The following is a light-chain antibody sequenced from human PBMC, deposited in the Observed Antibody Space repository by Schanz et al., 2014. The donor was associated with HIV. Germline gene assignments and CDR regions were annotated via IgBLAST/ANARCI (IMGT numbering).Light chain of an antibody. CDR3: CSYTTTSTYV. V-gene: IGLV2-14*03. CDR2: DVS. CDR1: SGDVGSYNY. J-gene: IGLJ1*01. Sequence: QSALTQPASVSGSPGQSISISCTGTSGDVGSYNYVSWYQQHPGKAPKLMIYDVSNQPSGVSSRFSGSKSGNTASLTISGLQAEDEADYYCCSYTTTSTYVFGAGTKLTVL.